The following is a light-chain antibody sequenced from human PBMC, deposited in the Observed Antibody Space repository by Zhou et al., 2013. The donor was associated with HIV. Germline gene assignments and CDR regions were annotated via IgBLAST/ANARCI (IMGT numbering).Light chain of an antibody. J-gene: IGKJ1*01. V-gene: IGKV3-20*01. Sequence: EIVLTQSPGTLSLSPGERATLSCRASQSVGNRYLAWYQQKPGQAPRLLIYGASSRATGTPDRFSGSGSGTDFTLTISRLEPEDFAVYYCQQYSSSPRTFGQGTKVEIK. CDR1: QSVGNRY. CDR3: QQYSSSPRT. CDR2: GAS.